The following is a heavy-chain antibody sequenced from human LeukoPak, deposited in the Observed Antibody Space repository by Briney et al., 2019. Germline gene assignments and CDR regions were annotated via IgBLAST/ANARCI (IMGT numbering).Heavy chain of an antibody. V-gene: IGHV1-46*01. Sequence: ASVKVSCKTSGYTFTDYYIHWVRQAPGQGLAWMGIIFPSGSNTNYAQRFQGRITMTRDTSTTTVFMELTGLTSEDTAVYFCVREQSGGTFDCWGQGTLVTVSS. D-gene: IGHD1-26*01. CDR1: GYTFTDYY. J-gene: IGHJ4*02. CDR2: IFPSGSNT. CDR3: VREQSGGTFDC.